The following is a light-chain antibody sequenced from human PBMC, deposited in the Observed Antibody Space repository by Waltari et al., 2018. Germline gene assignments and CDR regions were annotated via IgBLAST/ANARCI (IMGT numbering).Light chain of an antibody. CDR2: DVI. CDR1: SSDVGGYNS. V-gene: IGLV2-14*03. J-gene: IGLJ7*01. CDR3: SSYTSSSTLTV. Sequence: QSALTQPASVSGSPGQSITISCTGTSSDVGGYNSVSWYQQHPGKAPKPFIYDVINRPSVVSNRVAGSKSGNTASLTISGLQAEDEADYYCSSYTSSSTLTVFGGGTQLTVL.